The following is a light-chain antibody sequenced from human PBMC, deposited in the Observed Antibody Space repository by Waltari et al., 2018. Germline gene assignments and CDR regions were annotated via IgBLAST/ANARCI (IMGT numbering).Light chain of an antibody. CDR3: SSITNSATYV. CDR2: DVN. J-gene: IGLJ1*01. CDR1: SSDVGGYNY. Sequence: QSALTQPASVSGSLGQSITISCTGSSSDVGGYNYVSWYQQHPGKAPDLIIYDVNKRPSGVSNRFSGSKSGNTASLTISGLQPDDEADYYCSSITNSATYVFGIGTKVTLL. V-gene: IGLV2-14*03.